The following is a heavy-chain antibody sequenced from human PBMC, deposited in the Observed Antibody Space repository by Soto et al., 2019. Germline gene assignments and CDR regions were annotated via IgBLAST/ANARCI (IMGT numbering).Heavy chain of an antibody. CDR2: ISGSGRNT. V-gene: IGHV3-23*01. D-gene: IGHD3-10*01. CDR1: GFTFSNYA. CDR3: AKDLNGSGSFTSYYHYGMDV. Sequence: EVQMLESGGGLVHPGGSLRLSCAASGFTFSNYAMNWVRQAPGKGLEWVSSISGSGRNTYYADSVKGRLTISRDSSKNTLDLQMNSLRGEDTGVYYCAKDLNGSGSFTSYYHYGMDVWGQGTTVTVAS. J-gene: IGHJ6*02.